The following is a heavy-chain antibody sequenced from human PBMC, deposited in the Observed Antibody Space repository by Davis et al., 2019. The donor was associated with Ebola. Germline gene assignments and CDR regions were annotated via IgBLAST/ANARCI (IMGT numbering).Heavy chain of an antibody. Sequence: MPSETLSLTCAVSGGSISSSNWWSWVRQPPGKGLEWIGEMDHSGTTNYNPSLKSRVTISIDTSKKQISLNLTSVTAADTAVYYCARGQSGSDYSLWQYWGQGTLVTVSS. V-gene: IGHV4-4*02. D-gene: IGHD3-10*01. CDR3: ARGQSGSDYSLWQY. J-gene: IGHJ4*02. CDR1: GGSISSSNW. CDR2: MDHSGTT.